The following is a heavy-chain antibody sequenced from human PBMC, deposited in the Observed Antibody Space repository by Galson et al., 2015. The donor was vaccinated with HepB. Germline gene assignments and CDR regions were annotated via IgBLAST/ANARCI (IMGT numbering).Heavy chain of an antibody. J-gene: IGHJ4*02. CDR3: ASNFLAGEMAARFDY. CDR1: GGTFSSYA. D-gene: IGHD5-24*01. Sequence: SVKVSCKASGGTFSSYAISWVRQAPGQGLEWMGGIIPIFGTANYAQKFQGRVTITADESTSTAYMELSSLRSEDTAVYYCASNFLAGEMAARFDYWGQGTLVTVSS. CDR2: IIPIFGTA. V-gene: IGHV1-69*13.